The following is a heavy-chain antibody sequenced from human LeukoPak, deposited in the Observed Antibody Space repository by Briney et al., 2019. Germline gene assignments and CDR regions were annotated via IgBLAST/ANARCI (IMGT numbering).Heavy chain of an antibody. CDR2: IDPSDSYT. Sequence: PGESLQISGKGSGSLFTSYWISWGRQLPGKGLEWMGRIDPSDSYTNDSPSFQGHVTISADKSISTAYLQWGSLKASDTAMYYCARQDGNWGQGTLVTVSS. CDR1: GSLFTSYW. V-gene: IGHV5-10-1*01. CDR3: ARQDGN. J-gene: IGHJ4*02.